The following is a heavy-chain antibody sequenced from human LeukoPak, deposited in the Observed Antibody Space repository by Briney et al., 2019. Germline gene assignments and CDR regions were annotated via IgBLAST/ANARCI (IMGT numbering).Heavy chain of an antibody. D-gene: IGHD6-6*01. CDR3: ARSSYSSSSSV. CDR2: IKQDGSDK. V-gene: IGHV3-7*03. J-gene: IGHJ3*01. CDR1: GFIFSNFW. Sequence: GRSLRLSCAASGFIFSNFWMSWVRQAPGKGLEWVANIKQDGSDKYSVDSVKGRFTISRDNAKNSLYLQINSLRAEDTAVYYCARSSYSSSSSVWGQGTMVTVSS.